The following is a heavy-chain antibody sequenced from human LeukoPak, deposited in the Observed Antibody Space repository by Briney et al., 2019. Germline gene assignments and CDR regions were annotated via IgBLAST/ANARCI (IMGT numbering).Heavy chain of an antibody. CDR3: ARDVVRTNYFDF. Sequence: PGGSLRLSCAASGFSFSDYAMHWVRQAPGKGLEWMASISYDGNNKNYADSVKGRFTISRDNSYHTLYLQMDSLRTDDTAIYYCARDVVRTNYFDFWGQGTLVTVSS. V-gene: IGHV3-30-3*01. CDR1: GFSFSDYA. D-gene: IGHD1-14*01. CDR2: ISYDGNNK. J-gene: IGHJ4*02.